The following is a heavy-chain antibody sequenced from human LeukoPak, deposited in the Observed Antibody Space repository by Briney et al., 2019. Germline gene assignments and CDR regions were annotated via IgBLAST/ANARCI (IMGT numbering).Heavy chain of an antibody. CDR1: GFTFSSYA. Sequence: GGSLRLSCAASGFTFSSYAMHWVRQAPGKGLEWVAVISYDGSNKYYADSVKGRFTISRDNSKNTPYLQMNSLRAEDTAVYYCARGTLWFGESDHVLVYWGQGTLVTVSS. CDR3: ARGTLWFGESDHVLVY. CDR2: ISYDGSNK. V-gene: IGHV3-30-3*01. D-gene: IGHD3-10*01. J-gene: IGHJ4*02.